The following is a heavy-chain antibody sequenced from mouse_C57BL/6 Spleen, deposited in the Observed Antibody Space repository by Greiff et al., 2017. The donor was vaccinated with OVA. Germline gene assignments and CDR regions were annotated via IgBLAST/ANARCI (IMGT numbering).Heavy chain of an antibody. CDR3: AFITTVVASDY. V-gene: IGHV1-81*01. Sequence: QVQLQQSGAELARPGASVKLSCKASGYTFTSYGISWVKQRTGQGLEWIGEIYPRSGNTYYNEKFKGQATLTADKSSSTAYIELRGLTSEDSAVYFFAFITTVVASDYWGQGTTLTVSS. CDR1: GYTFTSYG. CDR2: IYPRSGNT. J-gene: IGHJ2*01. D-gene: IGHD1-1*01.